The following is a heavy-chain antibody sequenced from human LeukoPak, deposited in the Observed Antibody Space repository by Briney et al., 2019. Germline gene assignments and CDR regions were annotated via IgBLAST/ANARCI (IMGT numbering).Heavy chain of an antibody. Sequence: GGSLRLSCAASGFTFSSYWMSWVRQAPGKGLEWVANIKQDGSEKYYVDSVKGRFTISRDNAKNSLYLQMNSPRAEDTAVYYCARVGLAYCGGDCYSSWFDPWGQGTLVTVSS. CDR3: ARVGLAYCGGDCYSSWFDP. CDR2: IKQDGSEK. J-gene: IGHJ5*02. V-gene: IGHV3-7*01. D-gene: IGHD2-21*02. CDR1: GFTFSSYW.